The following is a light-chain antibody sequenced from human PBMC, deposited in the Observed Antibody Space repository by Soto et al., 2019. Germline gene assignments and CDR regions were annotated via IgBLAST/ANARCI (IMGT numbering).Light chain of an antibody. CDR3: QQYSIWRT. V-gene: IGKV3-15*01. CDR2: GAS. J-gene: IGKJ1*01. CDR1: ESVSTN. Sequence: EIEMTQSPATLSLAPVERVTLSFRASESVSTNLAWYQQKAGQAPRLLIYGASTRATGIPARFSGSGSGTEFTLTISSLQSEDFAVYYCQQYSIWRTFGQGTKVDIK.